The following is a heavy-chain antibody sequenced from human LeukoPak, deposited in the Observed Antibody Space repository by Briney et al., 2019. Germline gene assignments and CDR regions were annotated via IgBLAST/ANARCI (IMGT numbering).Heavy chain of an antibody. J-gene: IGHJ4*02. CDR2: IKTDGSIT. Sequence: GGSLRLSCAASGFSFSVFWMHWVRQAPGKGPVWVSRIKTDGSITNYADSVKGRFTISRDNAKNTLYLQMNSLRAEDTAVYYCARDLLYYYDSSGYGFDYWGQGTLVTVSS. D-gene: IGHD3-22*01. CDR1: GFSFSVFW. V-gene: IGHV3-74*01. CDR3: ARDLLYYYDSSGYGFDY.